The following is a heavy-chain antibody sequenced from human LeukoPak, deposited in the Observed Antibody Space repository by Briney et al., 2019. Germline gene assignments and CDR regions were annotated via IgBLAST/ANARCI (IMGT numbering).Heavy chain of an antibody. CDR3: ARVSLYGGPGDY. D-gene: IGHD4-23*01. CDR1: GFTFSSYE. V-gene: IGHV3-48*03. Sequence: GGSLRLSCAASGFTFSSYEMNWVRQAPGKGLEWVSYISSSGSTIYYADSVKGRFTISRDNAKNSPYLQMNSLRAEDTAVYYCARVSLYGGPGDYWGQGTLVTVSS. J-gene: IGHJ4*02. CDR2: ISSSGSTI.